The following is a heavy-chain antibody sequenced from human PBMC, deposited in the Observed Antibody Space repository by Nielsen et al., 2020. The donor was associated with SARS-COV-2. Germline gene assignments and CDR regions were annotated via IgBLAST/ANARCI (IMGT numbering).Heavy chain of an antibody. J-gene: IGHJ2*01. Sequence: ASVKVSCKASGYTFTSYYMHWVRQAPGQGLEWMGIINPSGGSTSYAQKFQDRVTMTRDTSTSTVYMELSSLRSEDTAVYYCARAGGSGWYFDLWGRGTLVTVSS. V-gene: IGHV1-46*01. CDR1: GYTFTSYY. CDR3: ARAGGSGWYFDL. CDR2: INPSGGST. D-gene: IGHD3-10*01.